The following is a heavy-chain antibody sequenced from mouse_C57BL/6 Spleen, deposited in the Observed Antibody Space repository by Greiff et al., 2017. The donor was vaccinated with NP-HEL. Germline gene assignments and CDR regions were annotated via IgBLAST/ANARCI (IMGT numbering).Heavy chain of an antibody. CDR1: GYTFTDYE. CDR3: TRGDDYGFDY. CDR2: IDPETGGT. J-gene: IGHJ2*01. Sequence: QVQLQQSGAELVRPGASVTLSCKASGYTFTDYEMHWVKQTPVHGLEWIGAIDPETGGTAYNQKFKGKAILTADKSSSTAYMELRSLTSEDSAVYYCTRGDDYGFDYWGQGTTLTVSS. V-gene: IGHV1-15*01. D-gene: IGHD2-4*01.